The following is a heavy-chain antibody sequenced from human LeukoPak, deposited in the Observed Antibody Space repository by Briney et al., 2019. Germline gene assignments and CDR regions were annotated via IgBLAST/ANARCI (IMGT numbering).Heavy chain of an antibody. CDR2: IIPIFGTA. D-gene: IGHD6-13*01. CDR1: GGTFSSYA. CDR3: ARTGIRRDSSGWYGFDY. V-gene: IGHV1-69*05. Sequence: SVKVSSKASGGTFSSYAISWVRQAPGQGLEWMGRIIPIFGTANYAQKFQGRVTITTDESTSTAYMELSSLRSEDTAVYYCARTGIRRDSSGWYGFDYWGQGTLVTVSS. J-gene: IGHJ4*02.